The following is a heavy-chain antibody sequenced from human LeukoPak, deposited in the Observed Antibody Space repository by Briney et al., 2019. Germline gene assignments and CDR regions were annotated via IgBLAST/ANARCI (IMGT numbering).Heavy chain of an antibody. V-gene: IGHV4-39*07. J-gene: IGHJ4*02. CDR2: IYYSGST. CDR3: ARTAKYYYGSETYYFFDY. Sequence: SETLSLTCTVSGGSISIGDYYWGWIRQPPGKGLEWIGSIYYSGSTYYNPSLKSRVTISVDTSQNQFSLKLTSMTPADTAVYYCARTAKYYYGSETYYFFDYWGQGTLVTVSS. D-gene: IGHD3-10*01. CDR1: GGSISIGDYY.